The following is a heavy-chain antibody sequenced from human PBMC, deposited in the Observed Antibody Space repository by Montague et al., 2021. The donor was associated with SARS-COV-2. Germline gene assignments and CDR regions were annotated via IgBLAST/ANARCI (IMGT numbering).Heavy chain of an antibody. V-gene: IGHV4-4*07. Sequence: SETLSLTCTVSGGSISGYYWSWFRQSAGKGLEWIERIYNSGSTSYNPSLKSRVTMSVDTSKNQFSLKLSSVTAADTAVYYCVRDQGRSNWNYPDYWGQGTLVTVSS. J-gene: IGHJ4*02. CDR3: VRDQGRSNWNYPDY. CDR2: IYNSGST. D-gene: IGHD1-20*01. CDR1: GGSISGYY.